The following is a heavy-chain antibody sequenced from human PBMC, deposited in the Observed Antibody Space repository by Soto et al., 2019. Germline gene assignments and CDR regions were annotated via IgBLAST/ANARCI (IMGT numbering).Heavy chain of an antibody. J-gene: IGHJ4*01. CDR2: IYYSGST. CDR1: GAPITINY. Sequence: KPSETLSLTCTVSGAPITINYRSWIRQAPGKGLEWIGYIYYSGSTTYNPSLKSRVTMSADTSRNQFSQKLNSVTAADSAVYDCARDARGPYDHWGPGIMVTVSS. V-gene: IGHV4-59*01. D-gene: IGHD2-15*01. CDR3: ARDARGPYDH.